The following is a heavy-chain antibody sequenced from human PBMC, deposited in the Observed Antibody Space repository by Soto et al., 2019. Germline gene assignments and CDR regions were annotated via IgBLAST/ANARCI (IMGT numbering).Heavy chain of an antibody. D-gene: IGHD6-6*01. V-gene: IGHV3-33*01. J-gene: IGHJ4*02. CDR2: IWYDGSNK. CDR3: ARDREEQLVPGYYFDD. CDR1: GFTFSSYG. Sequence: PGGSLRLSCAASGFTFSSYGMHWVRQAPGKGLEWVAVIWYDGSNKYYADSVKGRFTISRDNSKNTLYLQMNSLRAEDTAVYYCARDREEQLVPGYYFDDSGQGTLVTVSS.